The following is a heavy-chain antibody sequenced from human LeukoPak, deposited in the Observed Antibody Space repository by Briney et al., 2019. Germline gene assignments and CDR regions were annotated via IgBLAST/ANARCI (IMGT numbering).Heavy chain of an antibody. Sequence: GASVKVSCKASGYTFTSYGISWVRQAPGQGLEWMGWISAYNGNTNYAQKLQGRVTMTTDTSTSTAYMELRSLRSDDTAVYYCARVRYYDILTGYSQTAFDIWGQGTMVTVSS. CDR2: ISAYNGNT. J-gene: IGHJ3*02. V-gene: IGHV1-18*01. CDR3: ARVRYYDILTGYSQTAFDI. D-gene: IGHD3-9*01. CDR1: GYTFTSYG.